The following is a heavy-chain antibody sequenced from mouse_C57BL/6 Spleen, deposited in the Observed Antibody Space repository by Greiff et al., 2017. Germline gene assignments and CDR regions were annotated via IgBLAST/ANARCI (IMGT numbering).Heavy chain of an antibody. J-gene: IGHJ4*01. CDR2: ISSGSSTF. D-gene: IGHD1-1*01. CDR3: AKTSVVATPYAMDY. V-gene: IGHV5-17*01. CDR1: GFTFSDYG. Sequence: DVMLVESGGGLVKPGGSLKLSCAASGFTFSDYGMHWFRQAPEKGLEWVAYISSGSSTFYYADTVKGRFTISRDNAKNTLFLQMTSLRSEDTAMYYCAKTSVVATPYAMDYWGQGTSVTVSS.